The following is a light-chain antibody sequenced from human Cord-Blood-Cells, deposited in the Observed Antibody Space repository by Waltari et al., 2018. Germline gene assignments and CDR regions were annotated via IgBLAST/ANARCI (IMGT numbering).Light chain of an antibody. CDR2: DAS. CDR3: QQRSNWPPIT. J-gene: IGKJ5*01. Sequence: IVLTHTPATLPLSPGERATLSCRASQSVSSYFAGYQQKPGQAPSLLIYDASNRATGIPARFSGSGSGTEFTLTISSLEPEDFAVYYCQQRSNWPPITFGQGTRLEIK. CDR1: QSVSSY. V-gene: IGKV3-11*01.